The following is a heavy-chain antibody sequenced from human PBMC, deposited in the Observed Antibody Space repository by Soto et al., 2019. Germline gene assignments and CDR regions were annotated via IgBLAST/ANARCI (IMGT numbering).Heavy chain of an antibody. V-gene: IGHV1-69*13. J-gene: IGHJ6*02. CDR2: IIPIFGTA. CDR1: GGTFSSYA. CDR3: ARGGYDFWSGPLAGYGMDV. Sequence: ASVKVSCKASGGTFSSYAISWVRQAPGQGLEWMGGIIPIFGTANYAQKFQGRVTITADESTSTAYMELSSLRSEDTAVYYCARGGYDFWSGPLAGYGMDVWGQGTTVTVSS. D-gene: IGHD3-3*01.